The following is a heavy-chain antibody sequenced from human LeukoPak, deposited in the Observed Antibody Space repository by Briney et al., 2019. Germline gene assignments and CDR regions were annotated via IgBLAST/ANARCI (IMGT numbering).Heavy chain of an antibody. CDR3: ARDRLMITFGGVIVRPPYYYYGMDV. CDR2: IYYSGST. Sequence: PSQTLSLTCTVSGGSISSGGYYWSWIRQHPGKGLEWIGYIYYSGSTYSNPSLKSRVTISVDTSKNQFSLKLSSVTAADTAVYYCARDRLMITFGGVIVRPPYYYYGMDVWGQGTTVTVSS. CDR1: GGSISSGGYY. V-gene: IGHV4-31*03. D-gene: IGHD3-16*02. J-gene: IGHJ6*02.